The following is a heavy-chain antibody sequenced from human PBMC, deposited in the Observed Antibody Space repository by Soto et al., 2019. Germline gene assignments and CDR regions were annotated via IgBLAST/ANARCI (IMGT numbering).Heavy chain of an antibody. CDR2: VYNSGST. Sequence: TSETRSLTCTVSGGSISSNYWTWIRQPPGKGLEWIGYVYNSGSTNYNPSLKSRVTISEDTSKSQFSLKVNSMTAADTAVYYCARYRREAVAGYTLDNWGQGILVNVSS. CDR1: GGSISSNY. V-gene: IGHV4-59*01. CDR3: ARYRREAVAGYTLDN. D-gene: IGHD6-13*01. J-gene: IGHJ4*02.